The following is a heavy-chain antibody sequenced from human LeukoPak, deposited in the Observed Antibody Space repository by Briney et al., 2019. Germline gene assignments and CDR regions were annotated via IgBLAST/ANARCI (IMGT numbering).Heavy chain of an antibody. CDR1: GGSISSGGYY. CDR3: ARDGRGSPPT. V-gene: IGHV4-30-2*01. Sequence: SQTLSLTCTVSGGSISSGGYYWSWIRQPPGKGLEWIGYIYHSGSTYYNPSLKSRVTISVDRSKNQFSLKLSSVTAADTAVYYCARDGRGSPPTWGQGTMVTVSS. CDR2: IYHSGST. J-gene: IGHJ3*01. D-gene: IGHD3-10*01.